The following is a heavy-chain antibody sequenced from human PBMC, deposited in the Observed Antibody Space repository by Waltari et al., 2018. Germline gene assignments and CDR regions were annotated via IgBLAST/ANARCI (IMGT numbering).Heavy chain of an antibody. CDR3: AKASGGWYLGWFDP. CDR2: ISGSGGST. CDR1: VFTFISYA. J-gene: IGHJ5*02. Sequence: EVQLLESGGGLVQPGGSLRLSCAASVFTFISYAMTWVRQAPGKGLEWGSAISGSGGSTYYADSVKGRFTISRDNSKNTLYLQMNSLRAEDTAVYYCAKASGGWYLGWFDPWGQGTLVTVSS. D-gene: IGHD6-19*01. V-gene: IGHV3-23*01.